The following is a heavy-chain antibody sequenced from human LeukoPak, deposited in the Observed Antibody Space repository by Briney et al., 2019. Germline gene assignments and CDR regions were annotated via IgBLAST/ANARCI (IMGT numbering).Heavy chain of an antibody. Sequence: GGSLRLSCAASGFTFSSYGMHWVRQAPGKGLEWVAFIRYDGSNKYYADSVKGRFTISRDNSKNTLYLQMNSLRAEDTAVYYCARVLSIAARLDYYYYMDVWGKGTTVTVSS. CDR2: IRYDGSNK. D-gene: IGHD6-6*01. CDR1: GFTFSSYG. V-gene: IGHV3-30*02. J-gene: IGHJ6*03. CDR3: ARVLSIAARLDYYYYMDV.